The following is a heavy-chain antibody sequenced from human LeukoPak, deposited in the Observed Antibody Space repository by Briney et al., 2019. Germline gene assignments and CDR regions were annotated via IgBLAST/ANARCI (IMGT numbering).Heavy chain of an antibody. D-gene: IGHD3-22*01. CDR2: ISGSGGST. Sequence: GGSLRLSCAASGFTFSSYAMSWVRQAPGKGLEWVSAISGSGGSTYYADSVKGRVTISRDNPKTTLYLQMNSLRAEDTAIYYCAKDVQYYYDSSAFYYFDYWGQGTLVTVSS. J-gene: IGHJ4*02. CDR1: GFTFSSYA. V-gene: IGHV3-23*01. CDR3: AKDVQYYYDSSAFYYFDY.